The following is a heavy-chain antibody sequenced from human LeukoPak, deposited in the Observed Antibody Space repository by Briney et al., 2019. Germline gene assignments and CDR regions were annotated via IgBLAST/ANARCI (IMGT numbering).Heavy chain of an antibody. D-gene: IGHD4-17*01. CDR3: ARGYGVKLFDY. CDR2: IYYSGST. Sequence: SETLSLTCTVSGGSISSYYWSWIRQPPGKGLEWIGYIYYSGSTDYNPSLKSRVTISVETSKNQFSLKLSSVTAADTAVYYCARGYGVKLFDYWGQGTLVTVSS. CDR1: GGSISSYY. V-gene: IGHV4-59*01. J-gene: IGHJ4*02.